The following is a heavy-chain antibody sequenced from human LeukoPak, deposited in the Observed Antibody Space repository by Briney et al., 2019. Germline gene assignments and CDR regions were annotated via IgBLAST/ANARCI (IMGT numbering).Heavy chain of an antibody. Sequence: PSETLSLTCTVSGGSITSYYWTWIRQSAGKGLEWIGRMYSSGSTNYNPSLKSRVSMSVDTSKNQFSVKLTSVTAADTAVYYCARGGKATVVTMWGQGILVTVSS. CDR1: GGSITSYY. CDR2: MYSSGST. D-gene: IGHD4-23*01. V-gene: IGHV4-4*07. J-gene: IGHJ4*02. CDR3: ARGGKATVVTM.